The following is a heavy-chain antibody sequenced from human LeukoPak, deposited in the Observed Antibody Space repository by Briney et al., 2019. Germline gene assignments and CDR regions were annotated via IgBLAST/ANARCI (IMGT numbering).Heavy chain of an antibody. D-gene: IGHD5-24*01. V-gene: IGHV4-34*01. CDR2: INHSGST. Sequence: SETLSLTCAVYGGSFSGYCWSWIRQPPGKGLEWIGEINHSGSTNYNPSLKSRVTMSLDTSKNQFSLKLSSVTAADTAIYYCGGSRDGYIDYWGQGTLVTVSS. J-gene: IGHJ4*02. CDR1: GGSFSGYC. CDR3: GGSRDGYIDY.